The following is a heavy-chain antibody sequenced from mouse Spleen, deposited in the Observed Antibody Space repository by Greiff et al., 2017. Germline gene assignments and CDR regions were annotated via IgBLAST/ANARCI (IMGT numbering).Heavy chain of an antibody. CDR3: ARGAFITTILRNWYFDV. CDR2: IYPGDGDT. Sequence: QVQLQQSGPELVKPGASVKISCKASGYAFSSSWMNWVKQRPGKGLEWIGRIYPGDGDTNYNGKFKGKATLTADKSSSTAYMQLSSLTSEDSAVYFCARGAFITTILRNWYFDVWGAGTTVTVSS. J-gene: IGHJ1*01. V-gene: IGHV1-82*01. D-gene: IGHD1-1*01. CDR1: GYAFSSSW.